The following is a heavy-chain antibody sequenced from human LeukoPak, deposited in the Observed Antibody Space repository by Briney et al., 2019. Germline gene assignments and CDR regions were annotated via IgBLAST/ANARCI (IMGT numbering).Heavy chain of an antibody. J-gene: IGHJ5*02. V-gene: IGHV3-21*01. CDR3: ARDGSSGSNWFDP. CDR2: ISSSSSYI. CDR1: GFTFSSYS. Sequence: GGSLRLSCAASGFTFSSYSMNWVRQAAGTGLEWVSSISSSSSYIYYANSRTGRFTISRDKAKNSLYLQMSSVRAEVTAVYYCARDGSSGSNWFDPWGQGTLVTVSS. D-gene: IGHD6-19*01.